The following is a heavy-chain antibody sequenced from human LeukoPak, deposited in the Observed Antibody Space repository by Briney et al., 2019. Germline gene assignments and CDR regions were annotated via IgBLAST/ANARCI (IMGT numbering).Heavy chain of an antibody. J-gene: IGHJ6*03. D-gene: IGHD1-1*01. CDR2: INPNSGGT. CDR1: GYTLTGYY. CDR3: ARSTLSTDYYYFYYLDV. Sequence: ASVKVSCKASGYTLTGYYVHWVRQAPGQGLEWMGWINPNSGGTNYAQKFQGRVTMTRDTSISTAYMELGRLRSDDTAVYYCARSTLSTDYYYFYYLDVWGKGTTVTVSS. V-gene: IGHV1-2*02.